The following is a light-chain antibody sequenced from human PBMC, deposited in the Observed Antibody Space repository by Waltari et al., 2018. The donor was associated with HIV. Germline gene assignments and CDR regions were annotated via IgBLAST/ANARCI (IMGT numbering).Light chain of an antibody. CDR3: AAWDDRLKHYV. CDR1: SSSVGTYT. Sequence: QSVLTQPPSASGTPGQGVTISCSGGSSSVGTYTVNWYRQLPGTAPKLLIYSNDNRPTGVPDRFSASKSGTSASLAISGLQSEDEADFYCAAWDDRLKHYVFGTGTRVTVL. CDR2: SND. J-gene: IGLJ1*01. V-gene: IGLV1-44*01.